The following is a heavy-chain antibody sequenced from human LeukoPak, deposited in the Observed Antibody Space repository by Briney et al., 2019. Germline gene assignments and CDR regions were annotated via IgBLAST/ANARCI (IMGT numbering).Heavy chain of an antibody. CDR2: LYTSGST. D-gene: IGHD4-23*01. V-gene: IGHV4-4*07. J-gene: IGHJ4*02. CDR1: VGSSCGYY. CDR3: ARNYGGYSDYYFDY. Sequence: SETLSLTPTVSVGSSCGYYWSCIWDSPGKGLECMVRLYTSGSTNYNTPLKSRVTMSVDTSKNRFSLKLSSVTDADTAVYYCARNYGGYSDYYFDYWGQGTLVTVSS.